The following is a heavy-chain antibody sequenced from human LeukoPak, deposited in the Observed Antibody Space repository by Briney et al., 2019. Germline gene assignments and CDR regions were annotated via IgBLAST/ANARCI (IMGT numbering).Heavy chain of an antibody. J-gene: IGHJ3*02. CDR2: TRNKANRYST. CDR1: GFTFSDHY. CDR3: ARGGSYVAFDI. V-gene: IGHV3-72*01. Sequence: GGSLRLSCAASGFTFSDHYMDWVRQAPGKGLEWVGRTRNKANRYSTEYAASVKGRFTISRDDSKNSLYLQMNSLKTEDTAVYYCARGGSYVAFDIWGQGTMVTVSS. D-gene: IGHD1-26*01.